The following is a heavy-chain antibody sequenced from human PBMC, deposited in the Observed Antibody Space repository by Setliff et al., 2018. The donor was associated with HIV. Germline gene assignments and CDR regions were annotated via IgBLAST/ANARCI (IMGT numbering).Heavy chain of an antibody. V-gene: IGHV4-34*01. J-gene: IGHJ5*02. D-gene: IGHD3-22*01. CDR1: GGSFSGYY. CDR3: ARDMMYHYDRSGSFGWFGP. Sequence: SETLSLTCAVYGGSFSGYYWSWIRQPPGKGLEWIGEINHSGSTNYNPSLKSRVTISVDTSKNQFSLKPSSVTAADTAVYYCARDMMYHYDRSGSFGWFGPWGQGTQVTVSS. CDR2: INHSGST.